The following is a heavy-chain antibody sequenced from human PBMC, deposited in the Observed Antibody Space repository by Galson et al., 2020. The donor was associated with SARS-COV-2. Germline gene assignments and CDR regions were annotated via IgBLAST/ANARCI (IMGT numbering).Heavy chain of an antibody. CDR1: GFTFSDHY. V-gene: IGHV3-11*01. CDR3: ARGGVRGYDYDNSGYFHFDY. J-gene: IGHJ4*01. D-gene: IGHD3-22*01. CDR2: ISTSGYTI. Sequence: GGSLRLSCAASGFTFSDHYMSWIRQSPGKGLEWVSYISTSGYTIYYADSVQGRFTISRDNAKNSLDLQMNSLRAEDTAVYYCARGGVRGYDYDNSGYFHFDYWGHGTLVTVSS.